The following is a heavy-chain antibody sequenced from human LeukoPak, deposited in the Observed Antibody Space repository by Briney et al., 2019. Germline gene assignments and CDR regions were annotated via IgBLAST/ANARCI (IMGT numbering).Heavy chain of an antibody. J-gene: IGHJ6*03. CDR3: ATDDGGYYYYMDV. V-gene: IGHV1-2*02. CDR2: INPNSGGT. D-gene: IGHD3-10*01. Sequence: ASVKVSCKASGYTFTGYYMHWVRQAPGQGLEWMGWINPNSGGTNYAQKFQGRVTMTRDTSISTAYMELSRLRSDDTAAYYCATDDGGYYYYMDVWGKGTTVTVSS. CDR1: GYTFTGYY.